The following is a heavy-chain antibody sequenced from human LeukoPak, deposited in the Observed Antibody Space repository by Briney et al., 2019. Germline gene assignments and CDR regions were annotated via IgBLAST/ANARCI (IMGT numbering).Heavy chain of an antibody. CDR3: ARDLFGRGSGSYYGY. D-gene: IGHD3-10*01. CDR1: GGTFSSYA. CDR2: IIPIFATA. Sequence: ASVKVSCKASGGTFSSYAISWVRQAPGQGLEWMGGIIPIFATANYAQKFQGRVTITTDESTSTAYMELSSLRSDDTAVYYCARDLFGRGSGSYYGYWGQGTLVTVSS. V-gene: IGHV1-69*05. J-gene: IGHJ4*02.